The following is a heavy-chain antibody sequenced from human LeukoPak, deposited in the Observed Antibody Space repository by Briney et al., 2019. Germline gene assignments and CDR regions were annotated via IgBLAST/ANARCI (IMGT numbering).Heavy chain of an antibody. V-gene: IGHV3-7*05. CDR3: ARDLSIFAASFDY. CDR2: IKEDGSEK. CDR1: GFTFSRYW. D-gene: IGHD3-3*01. J-gene: IGHJ4*02. Sequence: GGSLRLSCVASGFTFSRYWMSWVRQAPGKGLGWVANIKEDGSEKHYVDSVKGRFTISRDKTKNSLYLQMNSLRAEDTAVYYCARDLSIFAASFDYWGQGTLVTVSS.